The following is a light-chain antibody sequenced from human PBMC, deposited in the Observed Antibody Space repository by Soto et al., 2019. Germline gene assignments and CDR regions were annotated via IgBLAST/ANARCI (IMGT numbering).Light chain of an antibody. CDR3: SSYTSTSTYV. V-gene: IGLV2-14*03. CDR2: NVN. J-gene: IGLJ1*01. CDR1: SSDVGGYNS. Sequence: QSALTQPASVSGSPGQSITISCTGTSSDVGGYNSVSWYQQHPGKAPKLMIYNVNNRPPGISNRFSGSKSGNTASLTISGLQAEDEADYYCSSYTSTSTYVFGTGTKVTVL.